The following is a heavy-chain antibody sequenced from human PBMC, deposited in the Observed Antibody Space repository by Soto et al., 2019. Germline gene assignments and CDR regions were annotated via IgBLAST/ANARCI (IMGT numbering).Heavy chain of an antibody. Sequence: PGGSLRLSCTASGFTFGYYAMSWFRQSPGKGLEWVGFIRSKAYGGTTEYAASVKGRFTISRDDSKSIAYLQMNSLKTEDTAVYYCTRDRVDYDFWSGYPDAFDIWGQGTMVTVSS. CDR3: TRDRVDYDFWSGYPDAFDI. V-gene: IGHV3-49*03. CDR1: GFTFGYYA. D-gene: IGHD3-3*01. CDR2: IRSKAYGGTT. J-gene: IGHJ3*02.